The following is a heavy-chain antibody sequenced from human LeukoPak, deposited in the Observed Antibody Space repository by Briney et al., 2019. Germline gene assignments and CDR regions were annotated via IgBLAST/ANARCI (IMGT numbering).Heavy chain of an antibody. V-gene: IGHV4-59*01. CDR3: ARGSRLRWSGGYFDY. CDR1: GGSISSYY. D-gene: IGHD4-23*01. Sequence: SETLSLTCTVSGGSISSYYWSWIRQPPGKGLEWIGYIYYSGSTNYTPSLKSRVTISVDTSRNQFSLKLSSVTAADTAVYYCARGSRLRWSGGYFDYWGQGTLVTVSS. J-gene: IGHJ4*02. CDR2: IYYSGST.